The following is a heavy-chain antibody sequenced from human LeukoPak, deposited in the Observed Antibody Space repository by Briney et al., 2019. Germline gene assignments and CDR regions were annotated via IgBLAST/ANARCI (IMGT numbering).Heavy chain of an antibody. Sequence: SETLSLTCTVSGGSISIYYWSWVRQPPGKGLEWIGYIYYSGSTNYNPSLKSRVTISVDTSKNQFSLKLSSVTAADTAVYYCARDPAPSYYYGMDVWGQGTTVTVSS. CDR3: ARDPAPSYYYGMDV. V-gene: IGHV4-59*01. J-gene: IGHJ6*02. CDR1: GGSISIYY. CDR2: IYYSGST. D-gene: IGHD2-2*01.